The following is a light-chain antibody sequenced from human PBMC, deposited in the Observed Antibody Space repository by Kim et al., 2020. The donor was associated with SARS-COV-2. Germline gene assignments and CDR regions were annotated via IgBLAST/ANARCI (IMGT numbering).Light chain of an antibody. CDR1: SSDVGGYNY. Sequence: QSALTQPPSASGSPGQSVTISCTGTSSDVGGYNYVSWYQQHPGKAPKLMIYEVNKRPSGVPDRFSGSKSGNTASLTFSGLQAEDEADYYCSSFAGSNNVFGTGTKVTVL. V-gene: IGLV2-8*01. CDR3: SSFAGSNNV. J-gene: IGLJ1*01. CDR2: EVN.